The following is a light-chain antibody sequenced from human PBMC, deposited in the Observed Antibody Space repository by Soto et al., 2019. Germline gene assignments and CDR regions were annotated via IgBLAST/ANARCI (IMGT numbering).Light chain of an antibody. V-gene: IGKV3-11*01. Sequence: EIVLTQSPATLSLSPGERATLSCRASQSVSSDLAWYQQKPGQAPRLLIYDASNRDTGIPARFSGSGSGTDFTLTISSLEPEDFAVYYCQQRSDWLAISFGQGTRLEI. CDR2: DAS. J-gene: IGKJ5*01. CDR3: QQRSDWLAIS. CDR1: QSVSSD.